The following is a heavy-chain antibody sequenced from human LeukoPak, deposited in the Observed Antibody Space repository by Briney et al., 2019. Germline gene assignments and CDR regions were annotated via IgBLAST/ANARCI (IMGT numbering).Heavy chain of an antibody. Sequence: SETLSLTCTVSGGSISSSSYYWGWIRQPPGKGLEWIGSINYSGSTYYNPSLKSRVTISVDTSKNQFSLKLSSVTAADTAVYYCARRAVAGIYFDYWGQGTLVTVSS. J-gene: IGHJ4*02. CDR1: GGSISSSSYY. V-gene: IGHV4-39*01. D-gene: IGHD6-19*01. CDR3: ARRAVAGIYFDY. CDR2: INYSGST.